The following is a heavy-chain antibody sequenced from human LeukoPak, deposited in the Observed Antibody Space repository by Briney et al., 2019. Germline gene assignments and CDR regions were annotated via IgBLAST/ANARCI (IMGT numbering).Heavy chain of an antibody. CDR1: GFSLSTSGVG. Sequence: SGPTLVKPTQTLTLTCTFSGFSLSTSGVGVGWIGQPPGKPLEWLALVYWDDDKRYSPFLKSTLTITKDTSKNQVVLRMTNMDPLDTATYFCFHTEAVSGYYDAYWYFDLWRRGTVVTVSS. V-gene: IGHV2-5*02. CDR3: FHTEAVSGYYDAYWYFDL. J-gene: IGHJ2*01. CDR2: VYWDDDK. D-gene: IGHD3-22*01.